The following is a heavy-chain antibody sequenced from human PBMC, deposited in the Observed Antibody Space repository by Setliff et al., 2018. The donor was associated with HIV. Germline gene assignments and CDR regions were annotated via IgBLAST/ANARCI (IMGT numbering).Heavy chain of an antibody. CDR1: GYTFTDYY. D-gene: IGHD5-12*01. Sequence: ASVKVSCKASGYTFTDYYMHWVRQAPGQGLEWMGWIHPSSGGTNYAQKFQGRVTMTRDTSISTAYMELSRLRSDDTAVYYCARDTWLLLIWYGFDIWGQGTLVTVSS. CDR2: IHPSSGGT. V-gene: IGHV1-2*02. J-gene: IGHJ3*02. CDR3: ARDTWLLLIWYGFDI.